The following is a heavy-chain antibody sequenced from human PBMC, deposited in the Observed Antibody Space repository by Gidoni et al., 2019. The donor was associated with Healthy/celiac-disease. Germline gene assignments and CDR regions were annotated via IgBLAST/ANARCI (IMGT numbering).Heavy chain of an antibody. CDR3: ARVKWFGDQLSFDY. V-gene: IGHV4-4*07. J-gene: IGHJ4*02. CDR2: IYTSGST. CDR1: GGSISSYY. Sequence: QVQLQESGPGLVKPSETLSLTCTVSGGSISSYYWSWIRQPAGKGLEWIGRIYTSGSTNYNPSLKSRVTMSVDTSKNQFSLKLSSVTAADTAVYYCARVKWFGDQLSFDYWGQGTLVTVSS. D-gene: IGHD3-10*01.